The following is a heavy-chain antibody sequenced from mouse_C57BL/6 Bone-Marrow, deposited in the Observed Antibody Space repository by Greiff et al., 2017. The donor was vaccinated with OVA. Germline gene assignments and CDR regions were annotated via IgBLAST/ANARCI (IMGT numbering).Heavy chain of an antibody. Sequence: VQLQQSGPELVKPGASVKISCKASGYTFTDYYMNWVKQSHGKSLEWIGDINPNNGGTSYNQKFKGKATLTVDKSSSTAYMELRSLTSEDSAVYYCARGRGYYLDYWGQGTSVTVSS. J-gene: IGHJ4*01. V-gene: IGHV1-26*01. D-gene: IGHD2-3*01. CDR2: INPNNGGT. CDR1: GYTFTDYY. CDR3: ARGRGYYLDY.